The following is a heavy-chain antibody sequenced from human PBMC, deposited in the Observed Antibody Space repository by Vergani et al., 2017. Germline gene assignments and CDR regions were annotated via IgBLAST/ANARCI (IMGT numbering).Heavy chain of an antibody. D-gene: IGHD5-24*01. CDR3: ARQFRGLVDY. Sequence: QVQLQESGPGLVKPSETLSLTCAVSGYSISSGYYWGWFRQPPGKGLEWIGSIYHSGSTYYNPSLKSRVTISVDTSKNQFSLKLSSVTAADTAVYYCARQFRGLVDYWGQGTLVTVSS. J-gene: IGHJ4*02. CDR1: GYSISSGYY. V-gene: IGHV4-38-2*01. CDR2: IYHSGST.